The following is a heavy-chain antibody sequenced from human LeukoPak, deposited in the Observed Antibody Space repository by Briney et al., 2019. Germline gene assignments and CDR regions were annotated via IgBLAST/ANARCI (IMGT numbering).Heavy chain of an antibody. CDR2: ISNDGSNK. J-gene: IGHJ4*02. CDR3: AKDLYYGYYFDN. D-gene: IGHD3-16*01. V-gene: IGHV3-30*18. Sequence: PGRSLRLSCAASEFTFSSYGMHWVRQAPGKGLEWVALISNDGSNKHYADSVKGRFTISRDNSNNMLYLQMNSLRAEDTAVYYCAKDLYYGYYFDNWGQGTLVTVSS. CDR1: EFTFSSYG.